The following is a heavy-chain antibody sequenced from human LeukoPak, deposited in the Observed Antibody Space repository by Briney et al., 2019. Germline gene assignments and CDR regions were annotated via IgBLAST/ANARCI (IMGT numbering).Heavy chain of an antibody. CDR1: GYTFTSYG. D-gene: IGHD4-11*01. CDR3: ARDREYSNYADYYYGMDV. V-gene: IGHV1-18*01. CDR2: ISAYNGNT. J-gene: IGHJ6*02. Sequence: ASVKVSCKASGYTFTSYGISWVRQAPEQGLEWMGWISAYNGNTNYAQKLQGRVTMTTDTSTSTAYMELRSLRSDDTAVYYCARDREYSNYADYYYGMDVWGQGTTVTVSS.